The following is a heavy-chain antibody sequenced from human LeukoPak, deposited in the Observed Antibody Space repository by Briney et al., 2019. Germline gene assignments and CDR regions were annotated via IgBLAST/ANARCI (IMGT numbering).Heavy chain of an antibody. CDR3: ARMGYYGSGSPFDY. Sequence: EASVKVSCKASGYTFTSYGMNWVRQAPGQGLEWMGWISAYNGNTNYAQKLQGRVTMTTDTSTSTAYMELRSLRSDDTAVYYCARMGYYGSGSPFDYWGQGTLVTVSS. CDR2: ISAYNGNT. J-gene: IGHJ4*02. D-gene: IGHD3-10*01. V-gene: IGHV1-18*01. CDR1: GYTFTSYG.